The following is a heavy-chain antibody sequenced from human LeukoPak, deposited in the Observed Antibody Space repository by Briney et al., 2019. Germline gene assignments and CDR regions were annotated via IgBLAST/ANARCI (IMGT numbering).Heavy chain of an antibody. D-gene: IGHD1-26*01. CDR1: GFIFSTYS. J-gene: IGHJ3*02. V-gene: IGHV3-48*04. CDR3: ARPPGVGAKRDAFDI. CDR2: ISSGSTTI. Sequence: GGSLRLSCAASGFIFSTYSMNWVRQAPGKGLEWVSYISSGSTTIHYADSVKGRFTISRDNAKNSLYLQMNSLRAEDTAVYYCARPPGVGAKRDAFDIWGQGTMVTVSS.